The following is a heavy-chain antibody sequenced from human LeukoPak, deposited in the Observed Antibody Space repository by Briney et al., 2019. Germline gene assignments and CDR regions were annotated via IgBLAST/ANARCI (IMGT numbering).Heavy chain of an antibody. CDR2: IYTSGST. Sequence: TLSLTCTVSGGSISSDSYYWSWIRQPAGKGLEWIGHIYTSGSTNYNPSLKSRVTISVDTSKNQFSLKLSSVTAADTAVYYCARGAITADAFDIWGQGTMVTVSS. J-gene: IGHJ3*02. CDR1: GGSISSDSYY. CDR3: ARGAITADAFDI. D-gene: IGHD1-20*01. V-gene: IGHV4-61*09.